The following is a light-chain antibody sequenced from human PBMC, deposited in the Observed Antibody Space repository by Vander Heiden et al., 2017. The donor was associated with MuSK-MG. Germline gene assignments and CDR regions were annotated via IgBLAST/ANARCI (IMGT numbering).Light chain of an antibody. CDR1: QSVLYSSNNKNY. J-gene: IGKJ1*01. V-gene: IGKV4-1*01. CDR3: QQYDSTPQT. Sequence: DIVMTQSPDSLAVSLGERATINCKSSQSVLYSSNNKNYLAWYQQKPGQPPKLLIYWASTRESGVPDRFSSSGSGTDFTLTISSLQAEDVAVYYCQQYDSTPQTFGQGTKVEIK. CDR2: WAS.